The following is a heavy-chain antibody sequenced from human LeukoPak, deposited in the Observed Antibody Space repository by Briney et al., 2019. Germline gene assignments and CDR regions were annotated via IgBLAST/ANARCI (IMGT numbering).Heavy chain of an antibody. CDR1: GYTFTNYY. J-gene: IGHJ4*02. V-gene: IGHV1-46*01. CDR3: ARDEPYSSGWYYFDY. D-gene: IGHD6-19*01. CDR2: INPSGGST. Sequence: ASVKVSCKASGYTFTNYYMHWVRQAPGQGLEWMGIINPSGGSTNYAQKFQGRVTMTRDMSMSTVYMELSSLRSDDTAVYYCARDEPYSSGWYYFDYWGQGTLVTVSS.